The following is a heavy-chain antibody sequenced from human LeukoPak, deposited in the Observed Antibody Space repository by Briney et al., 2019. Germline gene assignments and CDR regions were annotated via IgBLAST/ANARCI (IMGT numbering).Heavy chain of an antibody. CDR2: IKSKTDGGTT. J-gene: IGHJ6*02. CDR1: GFTFSNAR. V-gene: IGHV3-15*01. D-gene: IGHD4-17*01. Sequence: KPGGSLRLSCAASGFTFSNARMSWVRQAPGKGLEWVGRIKSKTDGGTTDYAAPVKGRFTISRDDSKNTLYLQMNSLKTEDTAVYYRTTDGDYGGMDVWGQGTTVTVSS. CDR3: TTDGDYGGMDV.